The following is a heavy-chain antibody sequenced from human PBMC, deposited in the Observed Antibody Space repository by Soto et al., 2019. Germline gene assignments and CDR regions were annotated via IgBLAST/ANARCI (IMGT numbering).Heavy chain of an antibody. Sequence: EVQLLESGGGLVQPGGSLRLSCAASGFTFSSFAMSWVRQAPGKGLEWVSTVSANGGTTYYADSVKGRFTMSRDNSKNALWLQINCLRAEDTAVYYCAKVLSASGVDYWGQGTLVNVSS. CDR2: VSANGGTT. CDR3: AKVLSASGVDY. J-gene: IGHJ4*02. D-gene: IGHD3-10*01. CDR1: GFTFSSFA. V-gene: IGHV3-23*01.